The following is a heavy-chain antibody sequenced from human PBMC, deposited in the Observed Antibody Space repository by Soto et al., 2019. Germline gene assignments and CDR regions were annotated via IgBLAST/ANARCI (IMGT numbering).Heavy chain of an antibody. CDR3: ARERSAAGTGWLDP. D-gene: IGHD6-13*01. CDR1: GGSISSGGYS. V-gene: IGHV4-30-2*01. J-gene: IGHJ5*02. Sequence: SETLSLTCTVSGGSISSGGYSWSWIRQPPGKGLEWIGYIYHSGSTYYNPSLKSRVTISVDRSKNQFSLKLSSVTAEDTAVYYCARERSAAGTGWLDPWGQGTLVTVSS. CDR2: IYHSGST.